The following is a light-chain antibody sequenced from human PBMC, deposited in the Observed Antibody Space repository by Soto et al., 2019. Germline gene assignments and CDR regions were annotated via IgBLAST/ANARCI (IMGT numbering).Light chain of an antibody. CDR2: GAS. CDR3: QQYGTSPIT. V-gene: IGKV3-20*01. J-gene: IGKJ5*01. CDR1: QTVSSY. Sequence: ENVLTQSPGTLSLSPGERATLSCRASQTVSSYLTWYQQRPGQAPRLLISGASRRATGIPDRFSGSGSGTDFTLTISRLEPEDFALYYCQQYGTSPITFGKETRLEIK.